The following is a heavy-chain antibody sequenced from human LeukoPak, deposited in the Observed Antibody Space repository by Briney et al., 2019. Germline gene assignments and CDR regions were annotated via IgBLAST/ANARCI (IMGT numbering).Heavy chain of an antibody. CDR3: ARADRYCSGGSCSFIYMDV. V-gene: IGHV1-69*01. CDR1: GGTFSSYA. D-gene: IGHD2-15*01. CDR2: IIPIFGTA. J-gene: IGHJ6*03. Sequence: ASVKVCCKASGGTFSSYAISWVRQAPGQGREWMGGIIPIFGTANYAQKFQGRVTITADESTSTAYMELSSLRSEDTAVYYCARADRYCSGGSCSFIYMDVWGKGTTVTISS.